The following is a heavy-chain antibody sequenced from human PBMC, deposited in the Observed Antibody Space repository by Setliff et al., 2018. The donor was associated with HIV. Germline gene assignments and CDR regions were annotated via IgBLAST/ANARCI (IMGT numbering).Heavy chain of an antibody. Sequence: PSETLSLTCTVSGGSVNTYYWTWIRQPAGRGLEWIGRIYMTGGTSSNPSLRGRVIMSLDTSKNQFSLKLRSVTAADTAVYYCARETYYYDNPQYYYYYMDVWGKGTTVTVS. J-gene: IGHJ6*03. CDR2: IYMTGGT. CDR1: GGSVNTYY. CDR3: ARETYYYDNPQYYYYYMDV. V-gene: IGHV4-4*07. D-gene: IGHD3-22*01.